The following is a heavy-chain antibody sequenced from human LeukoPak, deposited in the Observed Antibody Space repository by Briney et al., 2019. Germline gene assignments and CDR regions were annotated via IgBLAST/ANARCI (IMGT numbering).Heavy chain of an antibody. J-gene: IGHJ4*02. V-gene: IGHV1-2*02. D-gene: IGHD6-13*01. Sequence: ASVKVSCKASGYTLTDYYMHWVRQAPGQGLEWMGWISPKNGGTDYAQKFQGRVTMTRDTSVNTAYMELTSLRSDDTAVYYCARGASSDYWGQGTLVTVSS. CDR1: GYTLTDYY. CDR2: ISPKNGGT. CDR3: ARGASSDY.